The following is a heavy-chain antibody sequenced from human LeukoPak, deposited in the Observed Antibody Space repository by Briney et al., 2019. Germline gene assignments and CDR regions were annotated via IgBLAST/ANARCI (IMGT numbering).Heavy chain of an antibody. Sequence: GRSLRLSCAASGCTFEGYAMHWVREVPGKGLEWVSGISWNSGSTGYTDSVKGRFTISRDNAKNSWYLQMNSLRDEDTALYYCATGRGSNWNYDYFDYWGQGTLVTVSS. V-gene: IGHV3-9*01. CDR3: ATGRGSNWNYDYFDY. D-gene: IGHD1-7*01. CDR2: ISWNSGST. CDR1: GCTFEGYA. J-gene: IGHJ4*02.